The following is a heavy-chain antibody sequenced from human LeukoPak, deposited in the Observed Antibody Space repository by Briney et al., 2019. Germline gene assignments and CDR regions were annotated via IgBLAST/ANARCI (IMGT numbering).Heavy chain of an antibody. Sequence: GGSLRLSCAASGFTFSSYSMNWVRQAPGKGLEWVSSISSSSSYIYYADSVKGRFTISRDDSKNTLSLQMNSLRVEDTAVYYCARDVAWGAFDYWGQGTLVTVSS. CDR3: ARDVAWGAFDY. CDR1: GFTFSSYS. CDR2: ISSSSSYI. J-gene: IGHJ4*02. D-gene: IGHD7-27*01. V-gene: IGHV3-21*04.